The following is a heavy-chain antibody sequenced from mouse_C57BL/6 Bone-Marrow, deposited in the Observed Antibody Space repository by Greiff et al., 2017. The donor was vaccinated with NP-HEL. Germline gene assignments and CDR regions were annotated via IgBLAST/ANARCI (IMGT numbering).Heavy chain of an antibody. CDR1: GYTFTSYW. CDR3: ARLWDDGYPYAMDY. V-gene: IGHV1-50*01. D-gene: IGHD2-3*01. Sequence: QVQLQQPGAELVKPGASVKLSCKASGYTFTSYWMQWVKQRPGQGLEWIGEIDPSDSYTNYNQKFKGKATLTVDKSSSTAYMLLSSLTSEDSAVYFCARLWDDGYPYAMDYWGQGTSVTVSS. J-gene: IGHJ4*01. CDR2: IDPSDSYT.